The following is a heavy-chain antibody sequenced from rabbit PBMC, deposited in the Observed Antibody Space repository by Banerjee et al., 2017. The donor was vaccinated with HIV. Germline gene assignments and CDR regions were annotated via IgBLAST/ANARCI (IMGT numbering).Heavy chain of an antibody. V-gene: IGHV1S45*01. D-gene: IGHD7-1*01. CDR3: ARAGVAGYNYGDYFKL. J-gene: IGHJ4*01. CDR2: IAAGSSGNT. CDR1: GFSFSSGYW. Sequence: QEQLVESGGGLVQPEGSLTLTCTASGFSFSSGYWICWVRQAPGEGLEWIACIAAGSSGNTYYASWAKGRFTITRSTSLNTVTLQMTSLTAADTATYFCARAGVAGYNYGDYFKLWGPGTLVTVS.